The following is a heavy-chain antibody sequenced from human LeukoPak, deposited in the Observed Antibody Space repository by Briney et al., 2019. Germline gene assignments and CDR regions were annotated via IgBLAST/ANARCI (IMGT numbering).Heavy chain of an antibody. CDR3: ARDLVSYGFDY. J-gene: IGHJ4*02. V-gene: IGHV4-34*01. D-gene: IGHD5-18*01. CDR2: IYHSGST. CDR1: GGSFSGYY. Sequence: SETLSLTCAVYGGSFSGYYWSWIRQPPGKGLEWIGEIYHSGSTNYNPSLKSRVTISVDTSKNQFSLKLSSVTAADTAVYYCARDLVSYGFDYWGQGTLVTVSS.